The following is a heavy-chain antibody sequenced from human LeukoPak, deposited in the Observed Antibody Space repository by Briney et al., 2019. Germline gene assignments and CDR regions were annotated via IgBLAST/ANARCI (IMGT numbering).Heavy chain of an antibody. D-gene: IGHD3-22*01. J-gene: IGHJ4*02. V-gene: IGHV4-39*01. CDR3: ARHFYYDSSGYYLIVPYYFDY. CDR2: IYYSGST. Sequence: KPSETLSLTCTVSGGSISSYYWGWIRQPPGKGLEWIGSIYYSGSTYYNPSLKSRVTISVDTSKNQFSLKLSSVTAADTAVYYCARHFYYDSSGYYLIVPYYFDYWGQGTLVTVSS. CDR1: GGSISSYY.